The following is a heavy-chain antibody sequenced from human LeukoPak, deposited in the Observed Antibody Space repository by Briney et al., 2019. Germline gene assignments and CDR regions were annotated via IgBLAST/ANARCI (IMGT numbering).Heavy chain of an antibody. D-gene: IGHD5-12*01. CDR2: ISDSGATT. CDR3: AKDLIEGYSGYGHFDY. CDR1: GFTFSGYA. J-gene: IGHJ4*02. Sequence: GGSLRLSCAASGFTFSGYAMSWVGQAPGKGLDWVSAISDSGATTYYADSVKGRFTISRDNSRNTLYLQMNSLRAEDTAVYYCAKDLIEGYSGYGHFDYWGQGTLVTVSS. V-gene: IGHV3-23*01.